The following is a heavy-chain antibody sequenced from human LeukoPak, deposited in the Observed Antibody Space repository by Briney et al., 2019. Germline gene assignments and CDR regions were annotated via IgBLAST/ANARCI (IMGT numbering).Heavy chain of an antibody. CDR2: IYYSGST. V-gene: IGHV4-59*01. J-gene: IGHJ6*02. CDR3: ARASKGGYYDFRSGSTYYYYGMDV. CDR1: GGSISSYY. Sequence: SETLSLTCTVSGGSISSYYWSWIRQPPGKGLEWIGYIYYSGSTNYNPSLKSRVTISVDTSKNQFSLKLSSVTAADTAVYYCARASKGGYYDFRSGSTYYYYGMDVWGQGTTVTVSS. D-gene: IGHD3-3*01.